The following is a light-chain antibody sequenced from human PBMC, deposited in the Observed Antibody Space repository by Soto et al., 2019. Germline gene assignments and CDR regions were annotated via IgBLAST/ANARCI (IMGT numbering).Light chain of an antibody. CDR2: AAS. CDR1: QSISRY. CDR3: QQSYSTPWIT. V-gene: IGKV1-39*01. Sequence: IRMTQSPSSLSASVGDRVTITCRASQSISRYLNWYQQKPGKAPKLLIYAASSLQSGVPSRFSGSGSGTDFTLTISSLQPEDFATYYCQQSYSTPWITFGQGTRLEIK. J-gene: IGKJ5*01.